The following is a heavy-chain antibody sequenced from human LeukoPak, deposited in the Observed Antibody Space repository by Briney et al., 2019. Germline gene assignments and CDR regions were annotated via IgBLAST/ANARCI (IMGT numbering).Heavy chain of an antibody. CDR1: GGSISHSIYY. J-gene: IGHJ4*02. Sequence: SETLSLTCTVSGGSISHSIYYWGWIRQPPEKGLEWIGSIYYSGTTSYNPSLESRVIISVDASNNQVSLKLNSVTAADTAVYFCARGGFYGHPFEFGGQGTLVAVSS. D-gene: IGHD3-10*01. V-gene: IGHV4-39*07. CDR3: ARGGFYGHPFEF. CDR2: IYYSGTT.